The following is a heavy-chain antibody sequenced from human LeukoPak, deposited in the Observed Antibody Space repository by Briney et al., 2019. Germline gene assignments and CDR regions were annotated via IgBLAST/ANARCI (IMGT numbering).Heavy chain of an antibody. CDR2: IYHSGST. Sequence: PSETLSLTCTVSGGSISSYYWSWIRQPPGKGLEWIGSIYHSGSTYYNPSLKSRVTISVDTSKNQFSLKLSSVTAADTAVYYCARDILLAAAGHNWFDPWGQGTLVTVSS. CDR3: ARDILLAAAGHNWFDP. D-gene: IGHD6-13*01. CDR1: GGSISSYY. J-gene: IGHJ5*02. V-gene: IGHV4-38-2*02.